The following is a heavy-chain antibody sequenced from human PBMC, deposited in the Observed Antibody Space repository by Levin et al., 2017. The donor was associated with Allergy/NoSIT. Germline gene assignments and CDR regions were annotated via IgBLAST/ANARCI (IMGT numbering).Heavy chain of an antibody. CDR2: IIPNSGGT. V-gene: IGHV1-2*02. Sequence: ASVKVSCKASGYTFTGYYLHWVRQAPGQGLEWMGWIIPNSGGTNYAQKFQGRVTMTRDTSISTAYMELSRLRSDDTAVYYCAREVGDAPKYYFDYWGQGTLVTVSS. CDR3: AREVGDAPKYYFDY. J-gene: IGHJ4*02. CDR1: GYTFTGYY. D-gene: IGHD3-16*01.